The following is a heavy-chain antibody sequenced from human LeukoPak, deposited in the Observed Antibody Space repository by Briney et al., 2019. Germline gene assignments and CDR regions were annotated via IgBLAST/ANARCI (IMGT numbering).Heavy chain of an antibody. CDR2: IRSKANSYAT. CDR1: GFTFSGSA. J-gene: IGHJ4*02. Sequence: GGSLRLSCAASGFTFSGSAMHWVRQASGKGLEWVGRIRSKANSYATAYAASVKGRFTISRDDSKNTAYLQMNSLKTEDTAVYYCTSPSLGYCSGGSCYSRDYWGQGTLVTVSS. CDR3: TSPSLGYCSGGSCYSRDY. D-gene: IGHD2-15*01. V-gene: IGHV3-73*01.